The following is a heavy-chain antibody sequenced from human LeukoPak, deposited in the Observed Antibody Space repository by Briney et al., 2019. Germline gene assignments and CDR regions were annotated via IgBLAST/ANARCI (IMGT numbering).Heavy chain of an antibody. CDR2: IIPIFGIA. Sequence: SVKVSCKASGGTFSSYAISWVRQAPGQGLEWMGRIIPIFGIANYAQKFQGRVTITADKSTSTAYMELSSLRSEDTAVYYCARGYYGSTSCYNFRFDPWGQGTLVTVSS. CDR1: GGTFSSYA. CDR3: ARGYYGSTSCYNFRFDP. J-gene: IGHJ5*02. D-gene: IGHD2-2*02. V-gene: IGHV1-69*04.